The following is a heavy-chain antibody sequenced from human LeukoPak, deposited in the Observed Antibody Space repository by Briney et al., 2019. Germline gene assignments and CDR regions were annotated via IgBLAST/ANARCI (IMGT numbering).Heavy chain of an antibody. CDR3: ARAIFSSGWYLIDY. Sequence: GGSLRLSCAASGFPFSSHNMNWVRQAPGKGLEWVSYITNSSSYICYADSVKGRFTISRDNAKNSLYLQMDSLRAEDTAVYYCARAIFSSGWYLIDYWGQGTLVTISS. CDR1: GFPFSSHN. D-gene: IGHD6-19*01. CDR2: ITNSSSYI. J-gene: IGHJ4*02. V-gene: IGHV3-21*01.